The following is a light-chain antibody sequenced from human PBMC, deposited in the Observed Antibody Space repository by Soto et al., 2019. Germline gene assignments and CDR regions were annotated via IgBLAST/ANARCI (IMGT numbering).Light chain of an antibody. Sequence: QSVLTQPPSASGSPGQSVTISCTGTSSDVGGYNYVSWYQQHPDKAPKLIIYEVSKRPSGLPDRFSGSKSGNTASLTVSGLQAEDEADYYCSSYGGYNNVIFGGGTKLTVL. J-gene: IGLJ2*01. CDR3: SSYGGYNNVI. V-gene: IGLV2-8*01. CDR2: EVS. CDR1: SSDVGGYNY.